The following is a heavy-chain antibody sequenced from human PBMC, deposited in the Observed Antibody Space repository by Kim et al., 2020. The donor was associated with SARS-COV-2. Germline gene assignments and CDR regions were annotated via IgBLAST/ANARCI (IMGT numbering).Heavy chain of an antibody. J-gene: IGHJ6*02. Sequence: GGSLRLSCAASGFTFSSYSMNWVRQAPGKGLEWVSSISSSSSYIYYADSVKGRFTISRDNAKNSLYLQMNSLRAEDTAVYYCARVGGYYDSSGYHTSYYYGMDVWGQGTTVTVSS. V-gene: IGHV3-21*01. CDR1: GFTFSSYS. CDR3: ARVGGYYDSSGYHTSYYYGMDV. CDR2: ISSSSSYI. D-gene: IGHD3-22*01.